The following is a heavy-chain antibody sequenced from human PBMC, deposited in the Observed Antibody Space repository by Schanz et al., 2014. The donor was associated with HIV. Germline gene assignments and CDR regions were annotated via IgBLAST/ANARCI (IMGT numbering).Heavy chain of an antibody. CDR2: ISYDGSNE. CDR3: AKAAVTDYLDY. CDR1: GFTFSSNA. V-gene: IGHV3-30*04. D-gene: IGHD2-21*02. J-gene: IGHJ4*02. Sequence: QVQLVESGGGVVQPGRSLRLSCAASGFTFSSNAMHWVRQAPGKGLEWVAVISYDGSNEYYADSVKGRFTISRDNSKNTLYLQMNSLRTEDTAVYYCAKAAVTDYLDYWGQGTLVTVSS.